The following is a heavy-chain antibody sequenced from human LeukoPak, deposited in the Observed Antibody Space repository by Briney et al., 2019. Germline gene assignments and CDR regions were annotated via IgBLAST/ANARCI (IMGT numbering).Heavy chain of an antibody. Sequence: SVKVSCKASGYTFTSYGISWVRQAPGQGLEWMGGIIPIFGTANYAQKFQGRVTITADESTSTAYMELSSLRSEDTAVYYCARAITVYYYYGMDVWGQGTTVTVS. V-gene: IGHV1-69*13. J-gene: IGHJ6*02. CDR2: IIPIFGTA. CDR3: ARAITVYYYYGMDV. D-gene: IGHD3-10*01. CDR1: GYTFTSYG.